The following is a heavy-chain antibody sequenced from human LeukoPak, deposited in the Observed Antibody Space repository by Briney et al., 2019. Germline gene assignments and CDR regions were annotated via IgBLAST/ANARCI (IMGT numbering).Heavy chain of an antibody. CDR2: INHSGST. J-gene: IGHJ4*02. Sequence: SETLSLACTVSGGSISSYYWSWIRQPPGKGLEWIGEINHSGSTNYNPSLKSRVTISVDTSKNQFSLKLSSVTAADTAVYYCARAGSGSYGYWGQGTLVTVSS. CDR3: ARAGSGSYGY. D-gene: IGHD3-10*01. CDR1: GGSISSYY. V-gene: IGHV4-34*01.